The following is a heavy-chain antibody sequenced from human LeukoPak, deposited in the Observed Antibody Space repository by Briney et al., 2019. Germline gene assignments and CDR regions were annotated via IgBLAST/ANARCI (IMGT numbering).Heavy chain of an antibody. V-gene: IGHV3-48*04. D-gene: IGHD3-22*01. Sequence: PGGSLRLSCAASGFTFSSYSMNWVRQAPGKGLEWVSYISSSGSTIYYADSVKGRFTISRDNAKNSLYLQMNSLRAEDTAVYYCASGDYYYDSSGYSMQYYFDYWGQGTLVTVSS. CDR3: ASGDYYYDSSGYSMQYYFDY. CDR2: ISSSGSTI. J-gene: IGHJ4*02. CDR1: GFTFSSYS.